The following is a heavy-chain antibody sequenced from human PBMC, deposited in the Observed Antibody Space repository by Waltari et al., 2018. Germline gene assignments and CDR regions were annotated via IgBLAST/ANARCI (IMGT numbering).Heavy chain of an antibody. CDR3: ARGSGVDS. D-gene: IGHD7-27*01. CDR2: MSDAGVMI. Sequence: EVQLLESGGGLVQPGGSLRLSCAASGFTFSTYVMNWVGPAPGKGLEWVASMSDAGVMINFADPGKGRFTISRDNSKNTLYLQLNSLRVDDKAVYYCARGSGVDSWGQGTRVTISS. CDR1: GFTFSTYV. V-gene: IGHV3-23*01. J-gene: IGHJ4*02.